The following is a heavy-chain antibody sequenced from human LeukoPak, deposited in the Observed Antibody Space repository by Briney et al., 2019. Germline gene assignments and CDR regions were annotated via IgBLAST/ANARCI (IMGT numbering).Heavy chain of an antibody. Sequence: PSETLSLTCTVSGGSISSSSYYWGWIRQPPGKGLEWIGSIYYSGSTYYNPSLKSRVTISVDTSMNQFSLKLSSVTAADTAVYYCARQGGAYYYDSSGYPPAGAEYFQHWGQGTLVTVSS. CDR1: GGSISSSSYY. D-gene: IGHD3-22*01. CDR3: ARQGGAYYYDSSGYPPAGAEYFQH. J-gene: IGHJ1*01. V-gene: IGHV4-39*01. CDR2: IYYSGST.